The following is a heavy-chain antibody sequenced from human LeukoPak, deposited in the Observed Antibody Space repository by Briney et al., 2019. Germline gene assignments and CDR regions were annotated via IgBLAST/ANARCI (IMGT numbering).Heavy chain of an antibody. V-gene: IGHV1-69*01. CDR3: ARDQKPAAFGAFDI. J-gene: IGHJ3*02. CDR2: IIPIFGTA. CDR1: GGTFSSYA. Sequence: SVKVSCKASGGTFSSYAISWVRQAPGQGLEWMGGIIPIFGTANYAQKFQGRVTITADESTSTAYMELSSLRSEDTAVYYCARDQKPAAFGAFDIWGQGTMVTVSS. D-gene: IGHD2-2*01.